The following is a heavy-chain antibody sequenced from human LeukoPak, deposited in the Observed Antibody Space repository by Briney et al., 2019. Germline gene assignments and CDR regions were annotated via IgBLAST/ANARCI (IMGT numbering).Heavy chain of an antibody. CDR3: ARNVTDCSSGSCYKMDY. Sequence: GGSLRLSCAASGFTFDDSGMSWVRQAPGKGLEWVSGINWNGGSTGYADSVKGRFTISRDNAKNSLYLQMNSLGVEDTALYYCARNVTDCSSGSCYKMDYWGQGTLVTVSS. D-gene: IGHD2-15*01. V-gene: IGHV3-20*04. J-gene: IGHJ4*02. CDR1: GFTFDDSG. CDR2: INWNGGST.